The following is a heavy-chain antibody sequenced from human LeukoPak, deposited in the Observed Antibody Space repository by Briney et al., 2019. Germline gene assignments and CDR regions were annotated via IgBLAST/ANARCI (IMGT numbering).Heavy chain of an antibody. CDR1: GYTFTSYG. V-gene: IGHV1-18*01. CDR2: ISAYNGNT. D-gene: IGHD5-12*01. CDR3: AREGYFGDQRGYGPIPLYGMDV. Sequence: GASVKVSCKASGYTFTSYGIIWVRQAPGQGLEWMGWISAYNGNTNYAQKLQGRVTVTTDTSATTAYMELRSLKSDDSAVYYCAREGYFGDQRGYGPIPLYGMDVWGQGTTVAVSS. J-gene: IGHJ6*02.